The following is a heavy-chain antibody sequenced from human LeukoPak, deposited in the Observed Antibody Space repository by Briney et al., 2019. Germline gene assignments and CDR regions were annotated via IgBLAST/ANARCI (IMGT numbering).Heavy chain of an antibody. V-gene: IGHV4-34*01. J-gene: IGHJ5*02. Sequence: PSETLSLTCAVYGGSFSGYYWSWIRQPPGKGLEWIGEINHSGSTNYNPSLKSRVTISVDTSESQFSLKLSSVTAADTAVYYCARLYDSSGYANWLDPWGQGTLVTVSS. CDR2: INHSGST. CDR3: ARLYDSSGYANWLDP. CDR1: GGSFSGYY. D-gene: IGHD3-22*01.